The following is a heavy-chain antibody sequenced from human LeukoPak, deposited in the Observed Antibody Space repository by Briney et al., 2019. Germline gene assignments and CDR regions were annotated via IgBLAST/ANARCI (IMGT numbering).Heavy chain of an antibody. CDR1: GFTVSSNY. CDR3: AKRGIGNYFDY. V-gene: IGHV3-53*01. CDR2: IYSGGST. D-gene: IGHD3-16*01. J-gene: IGHJ4*02. Sequence: PGGSLRLSCAASGFTVSSNYMGWVRQAPGKGLEWVSVIYSGGSTYYADSVKGRFTISRDNSKNTLYLQMNSLRAEDTAVYYCAKRGIGNYFDYWGQGTLVTVSS.